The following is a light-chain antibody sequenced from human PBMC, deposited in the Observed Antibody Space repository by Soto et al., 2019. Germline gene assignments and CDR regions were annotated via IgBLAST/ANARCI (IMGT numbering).Light chain of an antibody. CDR1: QSLLHRNGYNY. V-gene: IGKV2-28*01. CDR3: MQALQTPYT. Sequence: DIVMIQSPLSLPVTPGEPASISCRSSQSLLHRNGYNYLDWYLQKPGQSPQLLIYLGSNRASGVPDRFSVSGSGTDFTLKINRVEAEDVGVYYCMQALQTPYTFGQGTKLEIK. CDR2: LGS. J-gene: IGKJ2*01.